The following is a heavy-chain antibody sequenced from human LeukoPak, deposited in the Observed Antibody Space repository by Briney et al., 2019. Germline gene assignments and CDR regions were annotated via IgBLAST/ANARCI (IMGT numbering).Heavy chain of an antibody. CDR1: GFTFSSYA. J-gene: IGHJ4*02. D-gene: IGHD3-22*01. V-gene: IGHV3-30*04. CDR3: ARVGTYYYDSSGYYYFDY. CDR2: ISYDGSNK. Sequence: GGSLRLSCAASGFTFSSYAMHWVRQAPGKGLEWVAVISYDGSNKYYADSVKGRFTISRDNSKNTLYLQMNSLRAEDTAVYYCARVGTYYYDSSGYYYFDYWGQGTLVTVSS.